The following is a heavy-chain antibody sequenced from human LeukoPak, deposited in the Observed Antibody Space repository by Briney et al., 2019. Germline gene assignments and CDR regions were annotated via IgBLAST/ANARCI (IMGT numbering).Heavy chain of an antibody. Sequence: SETLSLTCAVYGGSFSGYYWSWIRQPPGKGLEWIGEINHSGSTNYNPSLMSRVTISVDTSKNQLSLKLSSVTAADTAVYYCARGRGYNSFDYWGQGTLVTVSS. D-gene: IGHD2/OR15-2a*01. CDR3: ARGRGYNSFDY. J-gene: IGHJ4*02. V-gene: IGHV4-34*01. CDR1: GGSFSGYY. CDR2: INHSGST.